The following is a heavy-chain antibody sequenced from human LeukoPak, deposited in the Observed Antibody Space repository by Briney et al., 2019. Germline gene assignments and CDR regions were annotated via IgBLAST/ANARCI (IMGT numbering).Heavy chain of an antibody. CDR2: ISGSGGTT. V-gene: IGHV3-23*01. J-gene: IGHJ6*04. D-gene: IGHD2-2*01. Sequence: GGSLRLSCVASGFTFSSCAMSWVRQAPGKGLEWVSAISGSGGTTYYADSVKGRFTISRDNFKNTLYLQMNSLRAEDTAVYYCARESGHCTITGCYSGYYYGMDVWGKGTTVAVSS. CDR1: GFTFSSCA. CDR3: ARESGHCTITGCYSGYYYGMDV.